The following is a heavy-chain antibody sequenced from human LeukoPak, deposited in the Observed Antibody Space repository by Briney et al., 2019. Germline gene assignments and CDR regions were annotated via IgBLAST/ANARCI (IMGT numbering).Heavy chain of an antibody. CDR3: ARHCSGGSCYSDFLDY. V-gene: IGHV4-4*07. J-gene: IGHJ4*02. CDR1: SGSISSYY. D-gene: IGHD2-15*01. CDR2: IYTSGST. Sequence: SETLSLTCTVSSGSISSYYWSWIRQPAGKGLEWIGHIYTSGSTNYNPSLKSRVTMSVDTSKNQFSLKLTSVTAADTAVYYCARHCSGGSCYSDFLDYWGQGTLVTVSS.